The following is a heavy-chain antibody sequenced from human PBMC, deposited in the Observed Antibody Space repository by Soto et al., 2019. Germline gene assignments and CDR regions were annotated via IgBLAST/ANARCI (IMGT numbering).Heavy chain of an antibody. Sequence: SVKVSCKASGGTFSSYAISWVRQAPGQGLEWMGGIIPIFGTANYAQKFQGRVTITADESTSTAYMELSSLRSEDTAVYYCARGWVLAARPSYYYGMDVWGQGTTVTVSS. CDR2: IIPIFGTA. V-gene: IGHV1-69*13. CDR1: GGTFSSYA. J-gene: IGHJ6*02. D-gene: IGHD6-6*01. CDR3: ARGWVLAARPSYYYGMDV.